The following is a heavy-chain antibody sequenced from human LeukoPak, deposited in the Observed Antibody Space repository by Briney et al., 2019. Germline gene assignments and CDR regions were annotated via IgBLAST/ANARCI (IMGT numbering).Heavy chain of an antibody. Sequence: GGSLRLSCAASGFTFSNNGMHWVRQAPGKGLEWVALIWFDGSNTYYADSVKGRFTISRDNSKDTLFLQMNSLRAEDTAVYYCVRGNQRALDYWGQGALVTVSS. D-gene: IGHD2-2*01. J-gene: IGHJ4*02. V-gene: IGHV3-33*01. CDR3: VRGNQRALDY. CDR2: IWFDGSNT. CDR1: GFTFSNNG.